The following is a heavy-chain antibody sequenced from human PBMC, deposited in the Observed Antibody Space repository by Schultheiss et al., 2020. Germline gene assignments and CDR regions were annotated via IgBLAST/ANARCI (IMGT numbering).Heavy chain of an antibody. CDR1: GGSISSSSYY. CDR3: ARDRRIAVAGTRWFDP. V-gene: IGHV4-39*07. Sequence: SETLSLTCTVSGGSISSSSYYWGWIRQPPGKGLEWIGSIYYSGSTYYNPSLKSRVTISVDTSKNQFSLKLSSVTAADTAVYYCARDRRIAVAGTRWFDPWGQGTLVTVSS. J-gene: IGHJ5*02. CDR2: IYYSGST. D-gene: IGHD6-19*01.